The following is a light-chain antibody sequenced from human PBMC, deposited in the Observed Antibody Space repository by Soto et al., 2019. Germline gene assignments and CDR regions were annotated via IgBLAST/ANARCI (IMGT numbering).Light chain of an antibody. CDR1: QSVSGN. Sequence: EIMMTQSPATLSVSPGERVTLSCRASQSVSGNLAWYQQKRGQPPRLLIYEASTRATGIPARFSGSGSGTDYATTISSLLYEDFGTYYRQQFDGWPLTFGGGTQVEIK. V-gene: IGKV3-15*01. CDR3: QQFDGWPLT. J-gene: IGKJ4*01. CDR2: EAS.